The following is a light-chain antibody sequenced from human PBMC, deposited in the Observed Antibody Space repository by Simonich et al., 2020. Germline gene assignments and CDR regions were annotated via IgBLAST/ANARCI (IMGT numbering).Light chain of an antibody. CDR3: QQYYSTPWT. V-gene: IGKV4-1*01. CDR2: WEA. J-gene: IGKJ1*01. Sequence: DIVMTQSPDSLAVSLGERATINCKSSQSVLYSSNNKNYLAWYQQKPGQPPKLLIYWEATLEYGFPDRFSGSGSGTDFTLTISSLQAEDVAVYYCQQYYSTPWTFGQGTKVEIK. CDR1: QSVLYSSNNKNY.